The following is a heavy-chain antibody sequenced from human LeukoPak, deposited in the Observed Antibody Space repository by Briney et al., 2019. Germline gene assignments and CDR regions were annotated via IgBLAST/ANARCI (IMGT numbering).Heavy chain of an antibody. CDR3: ARESTDYYDSSGYYYGPVY. CDR1: GYTFTGYY. V-gene: IGHV1-69*13. CDR2: IIPIFGTA. J-gene: IGHJ4*02. D-gene: IGHD3-22*01. Sequence: SVKVSCKASGYTFTGYYMHWVRQAPGQGLEWMGGIIPIFGTANYAQNFQGRVTITADESTSTAYMELSNLRSEDTAVYYCARESTDYYDSSGYYYGPVYWGQGTLVTVSS.